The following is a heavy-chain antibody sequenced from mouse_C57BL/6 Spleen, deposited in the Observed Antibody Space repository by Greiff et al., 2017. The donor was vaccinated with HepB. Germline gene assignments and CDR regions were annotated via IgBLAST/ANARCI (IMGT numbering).Heavy chain of an antibody. CDR3: ARRPYYGYDNYFDY. CDR2: IYPGDGDT. D-gene: IGHD2-9*01. J-gene: IGHJ2*01. Sequence: QVHVKQSGAELVKPGASVKISCKASGYAFSSYWMNWVKQRPGKGLEWIGQIYPGDGDTNYNGKFKGKATLTADKSSSTAYMQLSSLTSEDSAVYFCARRPYYGYDNYFDYWGQGTTLTVSS. V-gene: IGHV1-80*01. CDR1: GYAFSSYW.